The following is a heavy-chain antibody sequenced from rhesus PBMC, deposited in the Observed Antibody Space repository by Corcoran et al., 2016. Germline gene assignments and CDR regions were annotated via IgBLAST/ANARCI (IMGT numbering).Heavy chain of an antibody. D-gene: IGHD5-24*01. CDR3: ATDSGYSSGYNRFDV. CDR1: GGSISDSYY. CDR2: TYGKSART. J-gene: IGHJ5-1*01. V-gene: IGHV4S9*01. Sequence: QVQLQESGPGLVKPSETLSLTCAVSGGSISDSYYWSWIRQLPGKGREWFGNTYGKSARTHYHPSLKGRVTISKDPSKTHFFLKVSSVTAADTAIYYCATDSGYSSGYNRFDVWGAGVLVTVSS.